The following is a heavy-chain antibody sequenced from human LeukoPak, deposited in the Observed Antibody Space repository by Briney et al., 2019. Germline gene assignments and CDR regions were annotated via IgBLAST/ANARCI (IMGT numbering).Heavy chain of an antibody. Sequence: PSETLSLTCTVSGGSMSSYYWSWIRQPPGKGLEWIGYIYYSGSTNYNPSLKSRVTISVDTSKNQFSLKLSSVTAADTAVYYCARHGDQYSSSWTSDWFDPWGQGTLVTVSS. D-gene: IGHD6-13*01. CDR2: IYYSGST. J-gene: IGHJ5*02. CDR1: GGSMSSYY. V-gene: IGHV4-59*08. CDR3: ARHGDQYSSSWTSDWFDP.